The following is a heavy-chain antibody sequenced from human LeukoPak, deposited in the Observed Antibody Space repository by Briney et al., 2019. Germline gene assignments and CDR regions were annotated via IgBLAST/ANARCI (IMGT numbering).Heavy chain of an antibody. CDR1: GGSISSYY. Sequence: SETLSLTCTVSGGSISSYYWSWIRQPPGKGLEWIGNIYYSRDTNYNPSLRSRVTILVDKSRNQFSLKLNSVTAADTAVYYRARNGPHYYDKSGYLDSWGQGTLVTVSS. D-gene: IGHD3-22*01. V-gene: IGHV4-59*03. CDR3: ARNGPHYYDKSGYLDS. J-gene: IGHJ4*02. CDR2: IYYSRDT.